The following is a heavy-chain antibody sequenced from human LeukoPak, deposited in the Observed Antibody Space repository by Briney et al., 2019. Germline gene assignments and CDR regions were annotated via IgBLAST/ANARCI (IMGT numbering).Heavy chain of an antibody. Sequence: SVTLSLTCTVSGGSISSYYWSWIRQPPGKGLEWIGYIYYSGSTDYNPSLKSRVTISVDTSKNQFSLKLSSVTAADTAVYYCARDQGYSSSRSFDYWGQGTLVTVSS. CDR3: ARDQGYSSSRSFDY. CDR1: GGSISSYY. V-gene: IGHV4-59*01. CDR2: IYYSGST. J-gene: IGHJ4*02. D-gene: IGHD6-13*01.